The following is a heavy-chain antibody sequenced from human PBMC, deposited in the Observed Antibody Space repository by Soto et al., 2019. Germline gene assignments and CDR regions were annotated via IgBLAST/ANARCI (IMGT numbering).Heavy chain of an antibody. CDR2: ISGSGGST. CDR3: AKFSRTNYDFWSGYLGYFDY. D-gene: IGHD3-3*01. Sequence: GGSLRLSCAASGFTFSSYAMSWVRQAPGKGLEWVSAISGSGGSTYYADSVKGRFTISRDNSKNTLYLQMNSLRAEDTAVYYCAKFSRTNYDFWSGYLGYFDYWGQGTLVTVSS. CDR1: GFTFSSYA. J-gene: IGHJ4*02. V-gene: IGHV3-23*01.